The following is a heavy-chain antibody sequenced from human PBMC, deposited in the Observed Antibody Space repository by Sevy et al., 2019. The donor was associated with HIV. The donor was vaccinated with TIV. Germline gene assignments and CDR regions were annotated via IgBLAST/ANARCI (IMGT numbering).Heavy chain of an antibody. J-gene: IGHJ3*02. CDR1: GFTFSSYA. Sequence: GGSLRLSCGASGFTFSSYAMSWVRQAPGKGLEWVGRIKSKTDGGTTDYAAPVKGRFTISRDDSKNTLYLQMNSLKTEDTAVYYCTTEEIYYYDSSGYYGAFDIWGQGTMVTVS. CDR3: TTEEIYYYDSSGYYGAFDI. D-gene: IGHD3-22*01. V-gene: IGHV3-15*01. CDR2: IKSKTDGGTT.